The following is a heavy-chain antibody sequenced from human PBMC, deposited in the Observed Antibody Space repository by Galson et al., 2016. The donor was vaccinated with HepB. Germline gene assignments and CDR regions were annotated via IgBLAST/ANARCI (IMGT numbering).Heavy chain of an antibody. D-gene: IGHD2/OR15-2a*01. CDR3: ARRKADETFYYYVMDV. CDR2: INYNGGT. V-gene: IGHV4-34*01. J-gene: IGHJ6*02. Sequence: LSLTCAVYGGSFSVNCWNWVRLSPGKGLEWIGEINYNGGTNYNASLKSRVNISVDKSKNQFSLKLSSVTAADTAVYYCARRKADETFYYYVMDVWGQGTTVTVSS. CDR1: GGSFSVNC.